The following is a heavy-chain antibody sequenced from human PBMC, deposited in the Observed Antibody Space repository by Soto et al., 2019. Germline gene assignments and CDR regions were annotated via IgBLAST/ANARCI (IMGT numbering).Heavy chain of an antibody. CDR3: TATPRNCMGV. CDR1: GFRVSDYW. CDR2: VSNEGSK. Sequence: EVQLVESGGGLVQPGGSLRLACAGSGFRVSDYWMHWVRQAPGKGLVWVSRVSNEGSKEYADFVKGRFTLSKDNAKNTLYLEMDSLSVEDTALYYCTATPRNCMGVWGQGTKVTVSS. D-gene: IGHD1-7*01. V-gene: IGHV3-74*01. J-gene: IGHJ6*02.